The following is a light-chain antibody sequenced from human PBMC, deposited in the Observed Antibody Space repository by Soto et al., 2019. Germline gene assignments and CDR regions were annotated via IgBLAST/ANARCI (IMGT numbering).Light chain of an antibody. CDR1: QSVSSN. Sequence: EIVMTQSPATLSVSPGERATLSCRASQSVSSNLAWYQQKPGQAPRLIMFRTSTRATGVPARFSGSGSGTEFTLTISNLQSEDFAVYYCQQYNKWPPLTFGGGTKVDIK. CDR3: QQYNKWPPLT. V-gene: IGKV3-15*01. CDR2: RTS. J-gene: IGKJ4*01.